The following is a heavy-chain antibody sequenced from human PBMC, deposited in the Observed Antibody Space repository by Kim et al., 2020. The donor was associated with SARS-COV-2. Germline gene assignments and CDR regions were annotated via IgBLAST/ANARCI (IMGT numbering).Heavy chain of an antibody. J-gene: IGHJ6*02. V-gene: IGHV3-48*03. D-gene: IGHD6-13*01. CDR1: GFTFSSYE. Sequence: GGSLRLSCAASGFTFSSYEMNWVRQAPGKGLEWVSYISSSGSTIYYADSVKGRFTISRDNAKNSLYLQMNSLRAEDTAVYYCARERVVAAAGTIRYYYYYYGMDVWGQGTTVTVSS. CDR3: ARERVVAAAGTIRYYYYYYGMDV. CDR2: ISSSGSTI.